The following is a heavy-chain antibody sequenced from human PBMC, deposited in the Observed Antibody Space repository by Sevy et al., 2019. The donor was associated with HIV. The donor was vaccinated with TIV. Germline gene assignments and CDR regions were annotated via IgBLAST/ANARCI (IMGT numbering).Heavy chain of an antibody. CDR2: IKSKSDGGTT. D-gene: IGHD3-3*01. V-gene: IGHV3-15*01. CDR3: TADPRTTIIGVGIIKGDAFDL. CDR1: GFTFSNAW. J-gene: IGHJ3*01. Sequence: GGSLRLSCAASGFTFSNAWMSWVRQAPGKGLEWVARIKSKSDGGTTDYAAPVKGRFTIARDDLKNTPSLQMISLKTDDIAVDYCTADPRTTIIGVGIIKGDAFDLWGQGTMVTVSS.